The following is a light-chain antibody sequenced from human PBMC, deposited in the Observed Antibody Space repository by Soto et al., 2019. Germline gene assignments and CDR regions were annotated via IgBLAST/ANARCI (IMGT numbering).Light chain of an antibody. Sequence: QSALTQPPSVSGSPGQLVTISCTGTSSDVGSYNRVSWYQQPPGTAPKLMIYEVSNRPSGVPDRFSGSKSGNTASLTISGLQAEDEADYYCSSYTSSSKDVFGTGTKLTVL. CDR1: SSDVGSYNR. CDR3: SSYTSSSKDV. V-gene: IGLV2-18*02. J-gene: IGLJ1*01. CDR2: EVS.